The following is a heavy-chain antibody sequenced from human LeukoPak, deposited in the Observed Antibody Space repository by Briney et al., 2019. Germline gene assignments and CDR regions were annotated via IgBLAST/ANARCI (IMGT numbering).Heavy chain of an antibody. D-gene: IGHD3-22*01. Sequence: GGSLRLSCAASGFTFSSYAMSWVRQAPGKGLEWVSAISGSGGSTYYADSVKGRFTISRDNSKNTLYLQMNSLRAEDTAVYYCAKDGSTYYYDSSGYPFDYWGQGTLVTVSS. CDR1: GFTFSSYA. V-gene: IGHV3-23*01. CDR2: ISGSGGST. J-gene: IGHJ4*02. CDR3: AKDGSTYYYDSSGYPFDY.